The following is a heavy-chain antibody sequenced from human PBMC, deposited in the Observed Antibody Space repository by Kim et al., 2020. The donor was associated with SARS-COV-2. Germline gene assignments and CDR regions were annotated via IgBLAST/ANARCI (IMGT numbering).Heavy chain of an antibody. Sequence: GGSLRLSCAASGFTFSSYAMSWVRQAPGKGLEWVSVIYSGGSSTYYADSVKGRFTISRDNSKNTLYLQMNSLRAEDTAVYYCAKPIFRYFDWLLFDYCGQGTLVTVSS. CDR3: AKPIFRYFDWLLFDY. J-gene: IGHJ4*02. V-gene: IGHV3-23*03. CDR1: GFTFSSYA. D-gene: IGHD3-9*01. CDR2: IYSGGSST.